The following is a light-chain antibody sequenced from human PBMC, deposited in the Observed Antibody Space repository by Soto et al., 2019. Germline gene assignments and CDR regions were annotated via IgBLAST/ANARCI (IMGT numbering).Light chain of an antibody. CDR3: QQYNNWPPIT. CDR2: SAS. Sequence: ERVMTQTPVTLSVSPRDTATRSCSASQSVTTNLAWYQQRPGQALRLLIYSASIRATGIPARFSGSGSGTEFTLTITSLQSEDFALYYCQQYNNWPPITFGQGTKVDNK. J-gene: IGKJ1*01. V-gene: IGKV3-15*01. CDR1: QSVTTN.